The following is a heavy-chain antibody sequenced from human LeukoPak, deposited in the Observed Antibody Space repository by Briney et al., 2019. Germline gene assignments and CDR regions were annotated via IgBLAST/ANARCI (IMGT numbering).Heavy chain of an antibody. D-gene: IGHD3-16*01. Sequence: GGSLRLSCAASGFTSSSYGMHWVRQAPGKGLEWVAFIRYDGSNKYYADSAKGRFTISRDNSKNTLYLQMNSLRAEDTAVYYCAKDAWGGKHFDYWGQGTLVTVSS. CDR3: AKDAWGGKHFDY. CDR2: IRYDGSNK. V-gene: IGHV3-30*02. J-gene: IGHJ4*02. CDR1: GFTSSSYG.